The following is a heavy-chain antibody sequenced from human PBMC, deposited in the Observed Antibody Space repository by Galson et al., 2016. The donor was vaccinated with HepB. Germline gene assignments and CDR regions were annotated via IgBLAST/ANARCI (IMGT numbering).Heavy chain of an antibody. CDR1: GFNFNGYG. J-gene: IGHJ4*02. CDR3: ARDGGVDFGDYPLDY. V-gene: IGHV3-23*01. CDR2: VSFNGAAA. D-gene: IGHD4-17*01. Sequence: SLRLSCAASGFNFNGYGMSWVRQAPGKGLEWVSLVSFNGAAAFYADSVKGRFTISRDNSKNMLYLQMNSLRVEDTALYYCARDGGVDFGDYPLDYWGQGTLVTISS.